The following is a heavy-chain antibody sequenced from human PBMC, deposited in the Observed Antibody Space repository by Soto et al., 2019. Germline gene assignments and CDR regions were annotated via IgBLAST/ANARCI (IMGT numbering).Heavy chain of an antibody. V-gene: IGHV3-30*18. J-gene: IGHJ4*02. CDR2: ISYHGSNE. CDR1: GFTFSNYG. Sequence: QVQLVESGGGVVQPGRSLRLSCAASGFTFSNYGMHWVRQAPGKGLEWVAVISYHGSNEYYPDSEEGRFTISRDNSKNTVYLQMNSLRVEDTAVYYCVKDLGTPPYYFDYWGQGTLVTVSS. CDR3: VKDLGTPPYYFDY.